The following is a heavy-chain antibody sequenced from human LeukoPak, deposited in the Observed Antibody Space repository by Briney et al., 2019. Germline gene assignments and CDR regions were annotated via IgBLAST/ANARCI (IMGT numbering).Heavy chain of an antibody. Sequence: GSLRLSCEGSGFTFSSYSINWIRQPAGKGLEWIGRIYTSGSTNYNPSLKSRVTISVDTSKNQFSLKLSSVTAADTAVYYCARGVGATFDYWGQGTLVTVSS. CDR2: IYTSGST. V-gene: IGHV4-4*07. CDR1: GFTFSSYS. CDR3: ARGVGATFDY. J-gene: IGHJ4*02. D-gene: IGHD1-26*01.